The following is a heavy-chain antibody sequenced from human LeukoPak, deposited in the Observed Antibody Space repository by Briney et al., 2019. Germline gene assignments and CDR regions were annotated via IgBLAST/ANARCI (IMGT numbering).Heavy chain of an antibody. V-gene: IGHV3-15*01. J-gene: IGHJ4*02. CDR2: IKKKTDGGTT. D-gene: IGHD3-22*01. CDR1: GFTFSSYS. CDR3: TTEYYYDSSGLFDY. Sequence: GGSLRLSCAASGFTFSSYSMNWVRQAPGKGLEWVGRIKKKTDGGTTDYAAPVKGRFTISRDDSKNTLYLQMNSLKTEDTAVYYCTTEYYYDSSGLFDYWGQGTLVTVSS.